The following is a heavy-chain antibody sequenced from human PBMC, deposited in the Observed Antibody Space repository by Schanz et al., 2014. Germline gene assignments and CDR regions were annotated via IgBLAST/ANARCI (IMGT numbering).Heavy chain of an antibody. CDR3: ARAPVTVGPYHYYMDV. CDR2: INPSSGTT. Sequence: QVQLVQSGAEVKKPGASVKVSCKASGYTFTSYDINWVRQAPGQGLEWMGKINPSSGTTRIAQNCQGRLTVTRDTSTSTVNMELSSLRSEDTAVYYCARAPVTVGPYHYYMDVWGKGTTVTVSS. CDR1: GYTFTSYD. V-gene: IGHV1-46*01. D-gene: IGHD4-17*01. J-gene: IGHJ6*03.